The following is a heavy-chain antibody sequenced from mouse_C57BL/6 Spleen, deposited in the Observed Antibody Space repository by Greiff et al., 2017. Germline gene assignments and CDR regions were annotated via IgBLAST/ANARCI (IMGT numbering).Heavy chain of an antibody. J-gene: IGHJ2*01. Sequence: EVKLMESGPGLVKPSQSLSLTCSVTGYSITSGYYWNWIRQFPGNKLEWMGYISYDGSNNYNPSLKNRISITRDTSKNQFFLKLNFVTTEDTATYYCAREDSNFYFDYWGQGTTLTVSS. CDR2: ISYDGSN. D-gene: IGHD2-5*01. CDR3: AREDSNFYFDY. CDR1: GYSITSGYY. V-gene: IGHV3-6*01.